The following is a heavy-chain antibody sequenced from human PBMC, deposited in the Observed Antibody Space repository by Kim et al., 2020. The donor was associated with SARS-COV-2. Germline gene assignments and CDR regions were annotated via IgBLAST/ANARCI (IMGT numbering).Heavy chain of an antibody. V-gene: IGHV3-64D*06. CDR3: VTDHYRDHDNPFDY. CDR2: TGRNGGST. D-gene: IGHD4-4*01. J-gene: IGHJ4*02. CDR1: GFTFSNSA. Sequence: GGSLRLSCSASGFTFSNSALHWVRQAPGKGLEYVSATGRNGGSTYYADSVKGRFTISRDNSKNSLYLQVTSLRTEDTAVYYCVTDHYRDHDNPFDYWGQGTLVTVSS.